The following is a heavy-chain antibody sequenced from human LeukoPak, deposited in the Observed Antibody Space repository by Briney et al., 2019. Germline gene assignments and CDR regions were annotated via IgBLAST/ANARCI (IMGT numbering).Heavy chain of an antibody. V-gene: IGHV4-34*01. J-gene: IGHJ3*02. CDR3: ARDSGYSYGEGQHDAFDI. CDR2: INHSGST. Sequence: SETLSLTCAVYGGSFSGYYWSWIRQPPGKGLEWIGEINHSGSTNYNPSLKSRVTISIDTSRNQFSLKLSSVTAADTAVYYCARDSGYSYGEGQHDAFDIWGQGTMVTVSS. D-gene: IGHD5-18*01. CDR1: GGSFSGYY.